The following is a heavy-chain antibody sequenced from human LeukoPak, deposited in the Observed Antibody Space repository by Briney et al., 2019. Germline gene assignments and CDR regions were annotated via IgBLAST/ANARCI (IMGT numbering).Heavy chain of an antibody. V-gene: IGHV3-30*18. CDR1: GFTFSSYG. CDR3: AKDLVGATPY. Sequence: GGSLRLSCAASGFTFSSYGMHWVRQAPGKGLEWVAVISYDGSNKYYADSVKGRFTISRDNSKNTLYLQMNSLRAEDTAVYYCAKDLVGATPYWGQGTLVTVSS. CDR2: ISYDGSNK. D-gene: IGHD1-26*01. J-gene: IGHJ4*02.